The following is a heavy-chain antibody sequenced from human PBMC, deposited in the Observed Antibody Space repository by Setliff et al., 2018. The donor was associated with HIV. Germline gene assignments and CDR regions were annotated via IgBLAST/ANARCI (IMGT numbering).Heavy chain of an antibody. J-gene: IGHJ6*02. CDR2: IYPNTGGT. V-gene: IGHV1-2*02. D-gene: IGHD6-19*01. CDR3: ARDPYSSGWNEYLSYYSYYNMDV. Sequence: KVSCKASGYTFTEFYIHWVRQAPGQGLEWMGWIYPNTGGTNYAQKFQGRVTMTRDTSISTAYMELSRLRPDDTAMYYCARDPYSSGWNEYLSYYSYYNMDVWGQGTTVTVSS. CDR1: GYTFTEFY.